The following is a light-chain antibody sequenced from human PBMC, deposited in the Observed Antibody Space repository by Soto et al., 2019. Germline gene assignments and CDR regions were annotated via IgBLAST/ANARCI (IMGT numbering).Light chain of an antibody. Sequence: QSVLTQPPSASGTPGQRVTISCSGSSSNIGSNTVNCYQQLPGTAPKRLIYSNNHRPSGVPYRFSGSKSGTSASLAISGLQSEDEADYYCAAWDDSLNEVFGTGTKLTVL. J-gene: IGLJ1*01. CDR1: SSNIGSNT. V-gene: IGLV1-44*01. CDR3: AAWDDSLNEV. CDR2: SNN.